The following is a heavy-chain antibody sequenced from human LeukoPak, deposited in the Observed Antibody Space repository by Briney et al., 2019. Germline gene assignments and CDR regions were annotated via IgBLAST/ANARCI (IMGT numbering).Heavy chain of an antibody. CDR1: GFTFSSYS. CDR3: ARRVIVVGLDY. D-gene: IGHD3-22*01. Sequence: GGSLRLSCAASGFTFSSYSLNWVRQAPGMGLEWVSSISSSSNYIYYADSVKGRFTISRDNAKNSLYLQMNSLRAEDTAVYYCARRVIVVGLDYWGQGTLVTVSS. J-gene: IGHJ4*02. V-gene: IGHV3-21*01. CDR2: ISSSSNYI.